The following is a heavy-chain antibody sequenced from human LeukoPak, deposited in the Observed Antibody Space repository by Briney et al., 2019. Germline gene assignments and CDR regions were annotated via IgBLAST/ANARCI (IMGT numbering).Heavy chain of an antibody. Sequence: SQTLSLTCTVSGGSISSGDCYWSWIRQPPGKGLEWIGFIYYTGSTYYSPSLKSRATVSLDTSMNQFSLKLTSVTAADTAAYFCVRDRKQLLGEGDAFDIWGQGTMVTVSS. V-gene: IGHV4-30-4*01. D-gene: IGHD6-19*01. CDR2: IYYTGST. CDR1: GGSISSGDCY. J-gene: IGHJ3*02. CDR3: VRDRKQLLGEGDAFDI.